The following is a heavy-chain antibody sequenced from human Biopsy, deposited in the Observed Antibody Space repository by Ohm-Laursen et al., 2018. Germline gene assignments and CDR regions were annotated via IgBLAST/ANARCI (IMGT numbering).Heavy chain of an antibody. CDR3: ARHAPSYSGSYWRYFDL. D-gene: IGHD1-26*01. J-gene: IGHJ2*01. CDR2: VHYSGSP. V-gene: IGHV4-39*01. Sequence: SQTLSLTCTVSGGSMTGSSYYWGWIRQPPGKGLEWIGAVHYSGSPYYNPSLQSRVTISVDTSMNHLSLRLTSVTAADTAVYYCARHAPSYSGSYWRYFDLWGRGTLVTVSS. CDR1: GGSMTGSSYY.